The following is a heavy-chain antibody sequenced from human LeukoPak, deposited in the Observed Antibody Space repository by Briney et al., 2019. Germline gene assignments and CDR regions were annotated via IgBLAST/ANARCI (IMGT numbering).Heavy chain of an antibody. CDR1: GGSISSYY. CDR3: ARRLVGGFAAFDI. V-gene: IGHV4-59*08. CDR2: IYYSGST. D-gene: IGHD1-26*01. Sequence: PSETLSLTCTVSGGSISSYYWSWIRQPPGKGLEWIGYIYYSGSTNYKPSLKSRVTISVDTAKNQFPLKVGSVTARGTAVYFCARRLVGGFAAFDIWGQGTMVNVFS. J-gene: IGHJ3*02.